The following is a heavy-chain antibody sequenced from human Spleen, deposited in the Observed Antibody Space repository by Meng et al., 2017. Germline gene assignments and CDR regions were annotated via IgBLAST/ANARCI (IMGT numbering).Heavy chain of an antibody. CDR1: GFSFSDSW. D-gene: IGHD3-16*01. Sequence: GESLKISCAVSGFSFSDSWMTWVRQAPGKGLEWVASIKRDGREKYYVDSVKGRFTISRDNSKNTLYLQMNSLRAEDTNVYYCAVPSASTFGGVNAPDPFDYWGQGTLVTVSS. CDR2: IKRDGREK. V-gene: IGHV3-7*03. J-gene: IGHJ4*02. CDR3: AVPSASTFGGVNAPDPFDY.